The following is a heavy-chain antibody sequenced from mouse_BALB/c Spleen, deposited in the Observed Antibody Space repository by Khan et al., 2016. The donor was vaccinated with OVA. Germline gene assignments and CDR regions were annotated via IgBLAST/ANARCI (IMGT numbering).Heavy chain of an antibody. J-gene: IGHJ4*01. CDR1: GFTFSDYG. V-gene: IGHV5-15*02. CDR2: ISSLAYRI. CDR3: VRWAMDY. Sequence: EVELVESGGGLVQPGGSRKLSCAASGFTFSDYGMAWVRQAPGKGPEWVAFISSLAYRIYYADTVTGRFTISSENAKNTLYLEMSSLRSEDTAMYFCVRWAMDYWGQGTSVTVSS.